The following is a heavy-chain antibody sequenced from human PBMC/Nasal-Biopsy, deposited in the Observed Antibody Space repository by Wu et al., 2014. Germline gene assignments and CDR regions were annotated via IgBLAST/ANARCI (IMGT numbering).Heavy chain of an antibody. CDR2: IYADGST. CDR1: GFTVGNSY. V-gene: IGHV3-53*01. Sequence: LSCAASGFTVGNSYMTWVRQAPVKGLQYVADIYADGSTFYADYVRGRFTISRDTSKNTIYLQMNSLRAEDTAVYFCAKDHPSSGWPAFEYWGPGTLVTVSS. J-gene: IGHJ4*02. CDR3: AKDHPSSGWPAFEY. D-gene: IGHD6-19*01.